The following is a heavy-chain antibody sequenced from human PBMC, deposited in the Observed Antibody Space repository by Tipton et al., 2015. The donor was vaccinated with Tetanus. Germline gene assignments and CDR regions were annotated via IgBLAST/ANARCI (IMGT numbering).Heavy chain of an antibody. CDR2: MNQDGSEI. CDR3: ASDVFPYSSSG. D-gene: IGHD6-6*01. V-gene: IGHV3-7*01. Sequence: SLRLSCAASGFTFSNSWMTWVRQAPGKGLEWVANMNQDGSEIYYVDSVKGRFTISRDNAKRSLYLQMNSLRAEDTAIYYCASDVFPYSSSGWVQGTLVTVSS. CDR1: GFTFSNSW. J-gene: IGHJ4*02.